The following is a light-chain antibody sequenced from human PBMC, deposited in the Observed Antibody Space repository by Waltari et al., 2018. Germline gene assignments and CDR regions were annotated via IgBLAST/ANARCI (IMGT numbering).Light chain of an antibody. CDR3: QQYNNWPPQGT. Sequence: EIVMTQSPATLTVSPGERATLSGRASQSVSSNLDWYQQKPGQAPRLLIYGASTRATGIPARFSGSGSGTEFTLTISSLQSEDFAVYYCQQYNNWPPQGTFGQGTKVEIK. CDR1: QSVSSN. V-gene: IGKV3-15*01. CDR2: GAS. J-gene: IGKJ1*01.